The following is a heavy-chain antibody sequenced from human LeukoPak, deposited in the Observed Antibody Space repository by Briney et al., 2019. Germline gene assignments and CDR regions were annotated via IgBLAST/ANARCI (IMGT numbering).Heavy chain of an antibody. CDR1: GFTFSSYA. D-gene: IGHD2-2*02. CDR2: ISYDGSNK. V-gene: IGHV3-30-3*01. J-gene: IGHJ4*02. CDR3: AREEEYQLLYRY. Sequence: GGSLRLSCAASGFTFSSYAMHWVRQAPGKGLEWVAVISYDGSNKYYADSVKGRFTISRDNSKNTLYLQMNSLRAEDTAVCYCAREEEYQLLYRYWGQGTLVTVSS.